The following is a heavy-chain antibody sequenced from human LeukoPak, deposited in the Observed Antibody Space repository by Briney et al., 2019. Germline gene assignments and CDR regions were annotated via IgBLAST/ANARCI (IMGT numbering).Heavy chain of an antibody. Sequence: GGSLRLSCAASGFTFSNAWMSWVRQAPGKGLEWVSGISGSGGTIHYADSVKGRFTISRDNSKNTLYLQMNSLRAEDTAVYYCTKTDLGIVPAAKIDYWGQGTLVTVSS. CDR3: TKTDLGIVPAAKIDY. CDR2: ISGSGGTI. CDR1: GFTFSNAW. V-gene: IGHV3-23*01. D-gene: IGHD2-2*01. J-gene: IGHJ4*02.